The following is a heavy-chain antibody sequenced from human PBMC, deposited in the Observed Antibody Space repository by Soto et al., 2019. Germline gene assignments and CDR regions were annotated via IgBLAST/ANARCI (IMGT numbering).Heavy chain of an antibody. CDR3: ARMIFGRTGEYYFDY. V-gene: IGHV2-70*17. D-gene: IGHD3-3*01. J-gene: IGHJ4*02. CDR1: GFSLSTSRMS. CDR2: IDWDDAK. Sequence: GSGPTLVNPTQTLTLTCPFSGFSLSTSRMSVAWIRQPPGKALEWLARIDWDDAKFFNTSLKTRLTVSKDTSKNQVVLALTNMDPVDSGTYYCARMIFGRTGEYYFDYWGQGILVTVSS.